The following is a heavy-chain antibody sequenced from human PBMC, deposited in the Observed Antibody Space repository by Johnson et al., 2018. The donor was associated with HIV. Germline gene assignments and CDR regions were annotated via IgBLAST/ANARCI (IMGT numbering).Heavy chain of an antibody. Sequence: QVQLVESGGGLIQPGRSLRLSCAASGFTFSSYGMHWVRQAPGKGLEWVAVISYDGSNKYYADSVKGRFTISRDNSKNTLYLQMNSLRAEDTAVYYCARGGANSLKLFDIWGQGTMVTVSS. CDR1: GFTFSSYG. D-gene: IGHD4-23*01. J-gene: IGHJ3*02. V-gene: IGHV3-30*03. CDR2: ISYDGSNK. CDR3: ARGGANSLKLFDI.